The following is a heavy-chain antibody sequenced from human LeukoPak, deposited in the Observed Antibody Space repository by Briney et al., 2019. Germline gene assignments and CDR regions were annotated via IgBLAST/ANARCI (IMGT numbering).Heavy chain of an antibody. V-gene: IGHV4-61*08. CDR1: GGSISSGGYY. CDR2: ISYSGST. Sequence: SQTLSLTCTVSGGSISSGGYYWSWIRQPPGKGLEWIGYISYSGSTKYNSSLKSRVTMSVDTSRNQFSLKLSSVTAADTAVYYCARDRTVITNAVYFYGMDVWGQGATVTVSS. CDR3: ARDRTVITNAVYFYGMDV. D-gene: IGHD4-11*01. J-gene: IGHJ6*02.